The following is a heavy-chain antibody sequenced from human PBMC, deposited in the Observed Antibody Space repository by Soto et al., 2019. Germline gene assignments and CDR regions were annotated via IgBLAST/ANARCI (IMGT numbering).Heavy chain of an antibody. CDR1: GFSLSTNELG. V-gene: IGHV2-5*01. CDR3: ARRRRTTSSFDP. Sequence: QITLKESGPTLVKPTQTLTLTCTFSGFSLSTNELGVGWFRQPPGKALEWLALIYWNDDKYYSPSLNTSLTLTKDTSRNQVVLTMTNVDPVDTATYYCARRRRTTSSFDPWGQGTQVTVSP. J-gene: IGHJ5*02. CDR2: IYWNDDK.